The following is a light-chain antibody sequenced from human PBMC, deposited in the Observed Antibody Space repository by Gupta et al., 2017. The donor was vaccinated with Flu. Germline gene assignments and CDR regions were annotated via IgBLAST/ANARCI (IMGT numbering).Light chain of an antibody. V-gene: IGKV1-16*01. J-gene: IGKJ3*01. CDR1: QDINIF. CDR2: ATS. CDR3: QQDTSHPHT. Sequence: DIQVTQSPSSLSASVGDRVTITCRASQDINIFLAWFQQKPGKTPKSLIYATSHLESGVPSRFSGSGSGSTFTLTISSLQPEDFATYYCQQDTSHPHTFGPGTKVDV.